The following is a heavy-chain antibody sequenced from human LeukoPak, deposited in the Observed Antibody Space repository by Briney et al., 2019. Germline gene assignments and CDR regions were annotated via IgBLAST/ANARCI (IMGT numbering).Heavy chain of an antibody. Sequence: GGSLRLSCAASGFTFSSYTMSWVRQAPGKGLEWVSTITTSDGNTYYADSVKGRFTVSRDNSKNTPFLQMNSLRAEDTAVYYCAKDGGLWVSAHWGDSWGRGTLVTVSS. CDR3: AKDGGLWVSAHWGDS. V-gene: IGHV3-23*01. CDR2: ITTSDGNT. D-gene: IGHD7-27*01. J-gene: IGHJ4*02. CDR1: GFTFSSYT.